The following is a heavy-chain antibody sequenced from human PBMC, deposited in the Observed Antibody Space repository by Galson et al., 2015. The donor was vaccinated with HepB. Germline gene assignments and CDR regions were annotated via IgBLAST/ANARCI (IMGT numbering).Heavy chain of an antibody. J-gene: IGHJ4*02. CDR1: GFTFSSYG. CDR3: AKDLRDGYNSFDS. CDR2: ISYDGSNK. Sequence: SLRLSCAASGFTFSSYGMHWVRQAPGKGLEWVAVISYDGSNKYYADSVKGRFTISRDNSKNTLYLQMNSLRAEDTAVYYCAKDLRDGYNSFDSWGQGTLVTVSS. V-gene: IGHV3-30*18. D-gene: IGHD5-24*01.